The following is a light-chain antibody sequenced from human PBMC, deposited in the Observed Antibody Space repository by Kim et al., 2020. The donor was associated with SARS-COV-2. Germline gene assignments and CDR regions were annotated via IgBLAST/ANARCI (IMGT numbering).Light chain of an antibody. J-gene: IGKJ4*01. V-gene: IGKV3-20*01. Sequence: EIVLTQSPGTLSLSPGEKATLSCRASQSVDSRYLAWFQQRPGQAPRLLIYGTSTRATGIPDRFSGSGSGTDFSLTISRLEPEDFAVYYCHQYGSSPLTFGGGTKLEIK. CDR3: HQYGSSPLT. CDR1: QSVDSRY. CDR2: GTS.